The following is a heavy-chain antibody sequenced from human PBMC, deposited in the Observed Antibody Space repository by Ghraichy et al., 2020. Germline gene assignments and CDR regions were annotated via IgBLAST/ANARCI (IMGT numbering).Heavy chain of an antibody. CDR2: ISSSSSYI. Sequence: GGSLRLSCAASGFTFSSYSMNWVLQAPGKGLEWVSSISSSSSYIYYADSVKGRFTISRDNAKNSLYLQMNSLRAEDTAVYYCARADGLVMNAFDIWGQGTMVTVSS. V-gene: IGHV3-21*01. CDR1: GFTFSSYS. CDR3: ARADGLVMNAFDI. J-gene: IGHJ3*02. D-gene: IGHD3/OR15-3a*01.